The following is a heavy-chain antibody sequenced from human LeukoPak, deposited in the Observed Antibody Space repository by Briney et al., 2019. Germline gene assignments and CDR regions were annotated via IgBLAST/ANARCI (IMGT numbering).Heavy chain of an antibody. J-gene: IGHJ3*01. D-gene: IGHD3-9*01. CDR3: VRDRYFDWSDAFDV. Sequence: HAGGSLRLSCAASGFTVSSNYMSWVRQAPGKGLEWVSVIYSGGSTYYADSVKGRFTISRDNSKNTLYLQMNSLRAEDTAVYYCVRDRYFDWSDAFDVWGQGTMVTVSS. CDR1: GFTVSSNY. V-gene: IGHV3-53*01. CDR2: IYSGGST.